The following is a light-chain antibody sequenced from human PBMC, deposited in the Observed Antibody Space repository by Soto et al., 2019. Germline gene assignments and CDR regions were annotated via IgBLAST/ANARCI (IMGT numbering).Light chain of an antibody. CDR2: DVL. Sequence: QSALTQPASVSGSPGQSITISCAGTSNDVGAYNYVSWYQHHPGKAPKLIIYDVLNRPSGVSNRFSGSKSGNTAALTISGLQAEDESDFYCSSYTSKSTVVFGGGTKVTVL. CDR3: SSYTSKSTVV. V-gene: IGLV2-14*03. CDR1: SNDVGAYNY. J-gene: IGLJ3*02.